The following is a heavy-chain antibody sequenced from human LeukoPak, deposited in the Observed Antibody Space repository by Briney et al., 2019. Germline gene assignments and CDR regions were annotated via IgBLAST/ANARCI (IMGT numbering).Heavy chain of an antibody. J-gene: IGHJ4*02. CDR2: INAGNGNT. D-gene: IGHD3-22*01. CDR3: ARENYYDSSGYYYLTGPFDY. CDR1: EYTFTSYA. Sequence: ASVKVSCKASEYTFTSYAMHWVRQAPGQRLEWMGWINAGNGNTKYSQKFQGRVTITRDTSASTAYMELSSLRSEDTAVYYCARENYYDSSGYYYLTGPFDYWGQGTLVTVSS. V-gene: IGHV1-3*01.